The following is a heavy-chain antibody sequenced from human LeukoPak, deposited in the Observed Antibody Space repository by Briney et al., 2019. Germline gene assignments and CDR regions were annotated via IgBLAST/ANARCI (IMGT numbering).Heavy chain of an antibody. D-gene: IGHD3-3*01. CDR2: MNPSSGNT. Sequence: GASVKVSCKASGYTFTSYDINWVRQATGQGLEWMGWMNPSSGNTGYAQKFQGRVTITRNTSISTAYMELRSLRSDDTAVYYCARVSIGDDFWSGLNWFDPWGQGTLVTVSS. CDR3: ARVSIGDDFWSGLNWFDP. CDR1: GYTFTSYD. J-gene: IGHJ5*02. V-gene: IGHV1-8*03.